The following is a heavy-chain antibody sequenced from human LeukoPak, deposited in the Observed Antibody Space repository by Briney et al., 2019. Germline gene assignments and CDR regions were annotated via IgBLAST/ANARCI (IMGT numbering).Heavy chain of an antibody. Sequence: GGSLRLSCAASGFTFSNYVMHWVRQAPGKGLEWVAFIRYDGSNKYYADSVKGRFTISRDNSKNTLYLQMNSLRAEDTAVYYCAKDWYYYDSSGYWGDDYWGQGTLVTVSS. J-gene: IGHJ4*02. CDR1: GFTFSNYV. CDR3: AKDWYYYDSSGYWGDDY. D-gene: IGHD3-22*01. V-gene: IGHV3-30*02. CDR2: IRYDGSNK.